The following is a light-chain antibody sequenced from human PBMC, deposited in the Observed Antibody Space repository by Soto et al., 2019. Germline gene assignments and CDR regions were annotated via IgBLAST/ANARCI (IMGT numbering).Light chain of an antibody. CDR3: QQYGSSPGT. CDR1: QSVSSSY. Sequence: VLTQSAGTLSLSPGERATLSCRASQSVSSSYLAWYQQKPGQAPRLLIYGASSRATGIPDRFSGSGSGTDFTLTISRLEPEDFAVYYCQQYGSSPGTFGQRTKVDI. CDR2: GAS. J-gene: IGKJ1*01. V-gene: IGKV3-20*01.